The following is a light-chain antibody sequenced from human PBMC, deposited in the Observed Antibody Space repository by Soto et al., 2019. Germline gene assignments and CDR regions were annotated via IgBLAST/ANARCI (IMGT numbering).Light chain of an antibody. V-gene: IGKV3-20*01. CDR2: VAS. CDR1: QSISGTF. CDR3: HQYDSGWT. J-gene: IGKJ1*01. Sequence: EIVLTQSPGTLSLSPGERATLSCRASQSISGTFLAWYQHKPGQAPRVLIYVASRRATGIPDRFSGSGSGTDFTLTISRLEPEGFALYYCHQYDSGWTFGQGTKVEMK.